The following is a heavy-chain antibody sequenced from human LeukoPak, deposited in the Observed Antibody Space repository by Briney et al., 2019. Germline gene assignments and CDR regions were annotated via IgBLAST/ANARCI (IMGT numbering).Heavy chain of an antibody. V-gene: IGHV3-30-3*01. CDR2: IPYDGSKK. J-gene: IGHJ6*02. D-gene: IGHD3-3*01. Sequence: PGGSLRLSCAASGFTFSSYAMHCVRQAPGKGLEWVAVIPYDGSKKYHADSVKGRFTISRDNPNKMQYLEMDSLRADDTAVYYCARGGDFWSGYKTHEYGLDVWGQGTTVTVSS. CDR1: GFTFSSYA. CDR3: ARGGDFWSGYKTHEYGLDV.